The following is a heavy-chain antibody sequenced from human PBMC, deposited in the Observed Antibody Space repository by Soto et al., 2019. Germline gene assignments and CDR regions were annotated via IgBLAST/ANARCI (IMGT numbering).Heavy chain of an antibody. V-gene: IGHV4-34*01. CDR3: ARVRRTSMVRRPDGNDY. CDR1: GGSFSGYY. CDR2: INHSGST. J-gene: IGHJ4*02. D-gene: IGHD3-10*01. Sequence: QVQLQQWGAGLLKPSETLSLTCAVYGGSFSGYYWSWIRQPPGKGLEWIGEINHSGSTNYNPSLKSQVTISVDTSKNQFSLKRISVPAADTAVYYCARVRRTSMVRRPDGNDYWGQGTLVTVSS.